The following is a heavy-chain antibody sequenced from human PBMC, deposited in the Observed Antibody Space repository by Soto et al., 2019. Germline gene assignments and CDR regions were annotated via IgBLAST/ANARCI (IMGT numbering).Heavy chain of an antibody. J-gene: IGHJ4*02. V-gene: IGHV6-1*01. D-gene: IGHD3-22*01. CDR2: TYYRSKWYN. Sequence: SQTLSLTCAISGDSVSGNSAAWNWIRQSPSRGLEWLGRTYYRSKWYNDYAVSVESRITVTPDTSKSQFSLHLNSVTPEDTAVYYCAREFQSYESSDRYFDYWGQGALVTVSS. CDR1: GDSVSGNSAA. CDR3: AREFQSYESSDRYFDY.